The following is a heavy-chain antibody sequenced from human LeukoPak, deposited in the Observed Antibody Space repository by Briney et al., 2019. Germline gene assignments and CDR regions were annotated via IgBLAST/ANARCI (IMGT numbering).Heavy chain of an antibody. CDR1: GFTFSSFA. Sequence: GGSLRLSCAAAGFTFSSFAMTWVRQAPGKWLEWGSTITGSGSTTFYAESVKGRFTISSDNSKKTLFLQMNSLRAEDTAVYFCAKQIVVVTAGMNYFDNWGQGTLVTVSS. J-gene: IGHJ4*02. D-gene: IGHD2-15*01. CDR3: AKQIVVVTAGMNYFDN. V-gene: IGHV3-23*01. CDR2: ITGSGSTT.